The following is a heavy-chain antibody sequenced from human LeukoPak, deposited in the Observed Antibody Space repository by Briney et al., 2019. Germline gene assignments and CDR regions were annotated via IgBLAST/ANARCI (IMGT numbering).Heavy chain of an antibody. J-gene: IGHJ3*02. D-gene: IGHD7-27*01. CDR1: GDSISSFY. CDR3: ARDEGWELGRAAFDI. V-gene: IGHV4-59*01. Sequence: SETLSLTCSVSGDSISSFYWSWIRRPPGKGLEWIGYMYYTGSTNYNPSLKSRVTISIARSKNQYSLKLTSVTAADTAIYYCARDEGWELGRAAFDIWGQGTMVAVSS. CDR2: MYYTGST.